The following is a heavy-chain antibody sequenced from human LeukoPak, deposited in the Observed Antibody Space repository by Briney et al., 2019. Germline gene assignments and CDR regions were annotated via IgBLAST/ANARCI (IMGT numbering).Heavy chain of an antibody. CDR3: ARFGDSSGYSFDY. D-gene: IGHD3-22*01. CDR2: IYPGDSDT. CDR1: GYSFNSYW. V-gene: IGHV5-51*01. Sequence: GESPKTPCSSSGYSFNSYWNDWGRQIPGKGLEWMGIIYPGDSDTRYSPSFQGQVTISADKSISTAYLQWSSLKASDTAMYYCARFGDSSGYSFDYWGQGTLVTVSS. J-gene: IGHJ4*02.